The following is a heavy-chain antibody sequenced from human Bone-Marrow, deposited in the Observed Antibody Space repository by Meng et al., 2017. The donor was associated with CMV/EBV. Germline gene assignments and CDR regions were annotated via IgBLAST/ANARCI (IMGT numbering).Heavy chain of an antibody. D-gene: IGHD5-24*01. CDR2: ISGFDGHT. CDR1: GYRFTSYG. V-gene: IGHV1-18*01. J-gene: IGHJ4*02. Sequence: ASVKVSCKASGYRFTSYGISWVRQAPGQGLEWMGCISGFDGHTNDAQQFQGRVTMTIDTPTSTAYMELRSLRSDYTAVYFCARDRDGYNGQDFWGRGTLVTVSS. CDR3: ARDRDGYNGQDF.